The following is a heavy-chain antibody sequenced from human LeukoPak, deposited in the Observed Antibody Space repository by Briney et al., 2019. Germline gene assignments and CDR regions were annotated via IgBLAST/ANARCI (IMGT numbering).Heavy chain of an antibody. CDR3: ARSPSYCSSTSCYIGYYYYMDV. V-gene: IGHV4-61*02. CDR2: IYTSGST. J-gene: IGHJ6*03. Sequence: PSQTLSLTCTVSGGSISSGSYYWSWIRQPAGKGLEWIGRIYTSGSTNYNPSLKSRVTISVDTSKNQFSLKLSSVTAADTAVYYCARSPSYCSSTSCYIGYYYYMDVWGKGTTVTVSS. CDR1: GGSISSGSYY. D-gene: IGHD2-2*02.